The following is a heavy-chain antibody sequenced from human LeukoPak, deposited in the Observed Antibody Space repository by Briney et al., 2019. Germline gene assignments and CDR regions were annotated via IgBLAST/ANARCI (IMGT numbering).Heavy chain of an antibody. CDR3: GGDAFNFGGDLFAI. Sequence: PGGSLRLSCITSGFTFNRNWMSWVRLAPGKGLEWVANINQDGSAANYVDSVKGRFTISRDNTKNSLYLQVNSLRVEDTAVYYCGGDAFNFGGDLFAIWGQGTVVTVSS. CDR2: INQDGSAA. D-gene: IGHD3-16*01. V-gene: IGHV3-7*01. CDR1: GFTFNRNW. J-gene: IGHJ3*02.